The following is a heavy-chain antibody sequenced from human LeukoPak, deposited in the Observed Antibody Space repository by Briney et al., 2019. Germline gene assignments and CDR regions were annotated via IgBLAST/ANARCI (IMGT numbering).Heavy chain of an antibody. D-gene: IGHD3-3*01. Sequence: GGSLRLSCAPSGFTFSRHGMHWVRQAPGKGLEWVAIISNDGSREYYAHSVEGRFTISRDNSKNTLYLQMDSLRAEDTAVYYCARDRAWNYFDYWGQGTLVTVSS. J-gene: IGHJ4*02. CDR3: ARDRAWNYFDY. V-gene: IGHV3-30*03. CDR1: GFTFSRHG. CDR2: ISNDGSRE.